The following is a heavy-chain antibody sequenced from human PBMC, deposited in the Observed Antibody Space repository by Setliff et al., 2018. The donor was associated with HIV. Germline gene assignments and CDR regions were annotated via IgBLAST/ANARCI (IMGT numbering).Heavy chain of an antibody. J-gene: IGHJ4*02. CDR2: IGSAGDSTI. D-gene: IGHD3-10*02. V-gene: IGHV3-48*03. CDR3: VFAGGGGRVF. CDR1: GFGFYSHD. Sequence: EASGFGFYSHDMNWVRQAPGEGLEWLSYIGSAGDSTIFYADSVKGRFTISRDDAKNTLYLQVNSLRAEDTAVYYCVFAGGGGRVFWGQGTLVTV.